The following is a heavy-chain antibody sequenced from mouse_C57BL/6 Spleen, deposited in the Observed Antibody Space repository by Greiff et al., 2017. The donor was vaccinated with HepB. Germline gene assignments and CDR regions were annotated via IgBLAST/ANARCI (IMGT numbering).Heavy chain of an antibody. D-gene: IGHD1-1*01. J-gene: IGHJ2*01. CDR3: ARGTVPREDY. CDR2: IYPGSGST. Sequence: QVHVKQPGAELVKPGASVKMSCKASGYTFTSYWITWVKQRPGQGLEWIGDIYPGSGSTNYNEKFKSKATLTVDTSSSTAYMQLSSLTSEDSAVYYCARGTVPREDYWGQGTTLTVSS. CDR1: GYTFTSYW. V-gene: IGHV1-55*01.